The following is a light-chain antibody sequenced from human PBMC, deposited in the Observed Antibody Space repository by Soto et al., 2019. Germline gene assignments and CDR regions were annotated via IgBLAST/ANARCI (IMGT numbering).Light chain of an antibody. CDR3: LQDYAYPRT. CDR1: QDIANF. Sequence: IQMTQSPSSLSASVGDRVSITCRASQDIANFLAWYQQKPGKVPTLLIYAASSLESGVPSRFSGSASGTDFILTIRSLQPEDSATYYWLQDYAYPRTFGQGTKVEVK. CDR2: AAS. J-gene: IGKJ1*01. V-gene: IGKV1-6*01.